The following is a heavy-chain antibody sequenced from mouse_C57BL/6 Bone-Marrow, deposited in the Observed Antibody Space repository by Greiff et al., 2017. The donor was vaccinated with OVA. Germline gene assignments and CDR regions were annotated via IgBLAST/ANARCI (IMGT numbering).Heavy chain of an antibody. J-gene: IGHJ1*03. CDR1: GFSLTSYG. V-gene: IGHV2-9*01. CDR2: ICGGGST. Sequence: VKLQESGPGLVAPSQSLSITCTVSGFSLTSYGVDWVRQPPGKGLEWLGVICGGGSTNYNSAPMSRLSISKDNTKSQVILKMNSLQTDDTAMYYCAKRGDYGRYFDVWGTGTTVTVSS. D-gene: IGHD1-1*01. CDR3: AKRGDYGRYFDV.